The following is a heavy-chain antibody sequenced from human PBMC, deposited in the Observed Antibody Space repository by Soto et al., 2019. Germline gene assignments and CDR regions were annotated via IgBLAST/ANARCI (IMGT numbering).Heavy chain of an antibody. CDR1: EDTFTHYD. CDR2: MNPNTGNT. CDR3: GRRVASGHRSWFDP. V-gene: IGHV1-8*01. J-gene: IGHJ5*02. Sequence: QVELVQSGAEVKKPGASVKVSCQASEDTFTHYDINWVRQATGQGLEWMGWMNPNTGNTDYAHKFQGRVTMTRDTSTRTVYMELSSLRSDDTAVYYCGRRVASGHRSWFDPWGQGTLVTVSS. D-gene: IGHD2-21*01.